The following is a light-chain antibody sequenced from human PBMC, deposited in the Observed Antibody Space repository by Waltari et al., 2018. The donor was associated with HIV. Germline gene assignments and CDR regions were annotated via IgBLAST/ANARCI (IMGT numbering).Light chain of an antibody. CDR3: HQYSDWPFS. J-gene: IGKJ2*03. Sequence: EIVLTQSPATLSVSPGERVTLSCRPSQRIGSYLAWFQQKPGQVPTLLIYEGSVRATGIPARFSGSGSGTEFTLTIGSLQYEDCAVYFCHQYSDWPFSFGQGTKLDIK. CDR2: EGS. CDR1: QRIGSY. V-gene: IGKV3-15*01.